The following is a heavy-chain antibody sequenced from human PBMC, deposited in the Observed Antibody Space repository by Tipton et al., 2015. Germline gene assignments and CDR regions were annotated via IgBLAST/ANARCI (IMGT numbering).Heavy chain of an antibody. Sequence: VQLVQSGAEVKKPGESLKISCKGSGYSFSNYWIGWVRQMPGKGLEWMGIMYPGDSHTRYNPSFQGQVTISADKSISTAYLHWSSLKAADPAMYYCARRAYGDYLFDYWGKGTLVTVSS. D-gene: IGHD4-17*01. V-gene: IGHV5-51*01. CDR3: ARRAYGDYLFDY. CDR2: MYPGDSHT. J-gene: IGHJ4*02. CDR1: GYSFSNYW.